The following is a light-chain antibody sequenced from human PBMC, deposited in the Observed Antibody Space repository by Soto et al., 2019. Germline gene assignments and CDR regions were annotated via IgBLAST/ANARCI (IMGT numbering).Light chain of an antibody. J-gene: IGKJ4*01. Sequence: DIQMTQSPSSLSASVGDRVTITCRASQSISSYLNWYQQKPGKAPKLLIYAASSLQSGVPSRFSGSGSGTDFTLTISSLQPEDFENYYCQQSYSTPRLTFGGGTKV. CDR2: AAS. CDR1: QSISSY. V-gene: IGKV1-39*01. CDR3: QQSYSTPRLT.